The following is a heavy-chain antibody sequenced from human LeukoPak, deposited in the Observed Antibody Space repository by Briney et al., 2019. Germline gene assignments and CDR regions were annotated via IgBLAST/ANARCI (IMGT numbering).Heavy chain of an antibody. V-gene: IGHV3-7*01. J-gene: IGHJ4*02. CDR3: ARSLWPEDY. Sequence: GSLRLSCAASGFTFSSYWMSWVRPAPGKGLEWVANIKQDGSEKNYVDSVKGRFTISRDDAKTSLYLQMNSLRAEDTAVYYCARSLWPEDYWGQGTLVTVSS. CDR2: IKQDGSEK. D-gene: IGHD5-18*01. CDR1: GFTFSSYW.